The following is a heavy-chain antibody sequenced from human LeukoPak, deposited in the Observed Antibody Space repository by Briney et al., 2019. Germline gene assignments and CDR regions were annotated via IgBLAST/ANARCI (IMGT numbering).Heavy chain of an antibody. CDR3: TCATPYYYGSGSYYTDA. D-gene: IGHD3-10*01. Sequence: GESLKISCKGFGYRFTNNWIGWVRQMPGQGLEWMGIIFPVDSDTRYNPSFQAQPTISADKSISTAYLQWSSLKASDTAMYYCTCATPYYYGSGSYYTDAWGQGTLVTVS. J-gene: IGHJ5*02. CDR2: IFPVDSDT. CDR1: GYRFTNNW. V-gene: IGHV5-51*01.